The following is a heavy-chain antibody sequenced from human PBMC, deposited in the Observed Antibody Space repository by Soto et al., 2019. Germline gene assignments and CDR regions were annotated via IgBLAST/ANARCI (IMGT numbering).Heavy chain of an antibody. CDR3: AKDASAYYDSSGPKLDY. CDR1: GFTFSSYG. Sequence: GGSLRLSCAASGFTFSSYGMHWVRQAPGKGLEWVAVISYDGSNKYYADSVKGRFTISRDNSKNTLYLQMNSLRAEDTAVYSCAKDASAYYDSSGPKLDYWGQETLVTVSS. J-gene: IGHJ4*02. V-gene: IGHV3-30*18. D-gene: IGHD3-22*01. CDR2: ISYDGSNK.